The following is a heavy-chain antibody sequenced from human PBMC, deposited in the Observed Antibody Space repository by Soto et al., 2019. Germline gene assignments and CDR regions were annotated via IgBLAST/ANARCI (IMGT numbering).Heavy chain of an antibody. D-gene: IGHD3-3*01. V-gene: IGHV4-39*01. CDR2: IYYSGST. CDR3: ARQPYYDFWSGYYAAFDY. J-gene: IGHJ4*02. CDR1: GGSISSSSYY. Sequence: SETLSLTCTVSGGSISSSSYYWGWIRQPPGKGLEWIGSIYYSGSTYYNPSLKSRVTISVDTSKNQFSLKLSSVTAADTAVYYCARQPYYDFWSGYYAAFDYWGQGTLVTVSS.